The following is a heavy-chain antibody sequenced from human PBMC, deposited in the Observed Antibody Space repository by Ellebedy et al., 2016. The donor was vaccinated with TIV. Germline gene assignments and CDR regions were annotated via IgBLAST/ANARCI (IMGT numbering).Heavy chain of an antibody. J-gene: IGHJ4*02. D-gene: IGHD5-18*01. CDR2: INAGNGNT. V-gene: IGHV1-3*01. Sequence: ASVKVSCKASGYTFTSYAMHWVRQAPGQRLEWMGWINAGNGNTKYSQKFQGRVTITRATSASTAYMELSSLRSEDTAVYYCARDVQLIYSYGPDHFDYWGQGTLVTVSS. CDR1: GYTFTSYA. CDR3: ARDVQLIYSYGPDHFDY.